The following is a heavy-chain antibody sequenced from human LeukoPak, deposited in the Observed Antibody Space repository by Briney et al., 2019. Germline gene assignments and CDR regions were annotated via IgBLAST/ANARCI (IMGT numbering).Heavy chain of an antibody. CDR2: IYYSGST. V-gene: IGHV4-59*02. J-gene: IGHJ4*02. CDR3: ARAIVGRCTSRGCNHYFDS. D-gene: IGHD2-2*01. CDR1: DGSVSSYY. Sequence: PSETLSLTCSVSDGSVSSYYWSWIRQPPGKGLEWIGHIYYSGSTNHDPSLNSRVTFSVDTAKNQFSLRLTSVTAADTAVYYCARAIVGRCTSRGCNHYFDSWGQGTLVTVSS.